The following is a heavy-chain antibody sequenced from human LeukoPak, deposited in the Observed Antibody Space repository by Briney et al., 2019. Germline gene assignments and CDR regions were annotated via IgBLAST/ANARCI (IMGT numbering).Heavy chain of an antibody. CDR2: ISSSTSYI. CDR3: ARENSGSYYQFDC. D-gene: IGHD1-26*01. Sequence: PGGSLRLSCAASGFILSTYSMNWVRQAPGKGLEWVSSISSSTSYIYYADSVKGRFTISRDNAKNSLYLQMNSLRPEDTAVYYCARENSGSYYQFDCWGQGTLVTVSS. J-gene: IGHJ4*02. V-gene: IGHV3-21*01. CDR1: GFILSTYS.